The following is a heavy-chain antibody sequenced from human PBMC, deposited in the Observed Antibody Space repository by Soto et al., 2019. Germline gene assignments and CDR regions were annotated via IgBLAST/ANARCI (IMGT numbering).Heavy chain of an antibody. CDR1: GFTFTSYA. J-gene: IGHJ5*02. D-gene: IGHD3-10*01. V-gene: IGHV3-64*04. CDR2: ISSYGADT. CDR3: ARGRYYDSPQDL. Sequence: GGSLRLSCSASGFTFTSYAMHWVRQAPGKGLEFVSAISSYGADTYYADSVKGRFAITRDNSDNMLYLQMSSLRVEDTAIYFCARGRYYDSPQDLWGRGTQVTVSS.